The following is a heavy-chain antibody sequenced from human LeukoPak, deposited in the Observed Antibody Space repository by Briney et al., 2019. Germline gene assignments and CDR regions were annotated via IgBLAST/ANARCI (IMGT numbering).Heavy chain of an antibody. CDR3: AREGDVIAAVSGWFYP. CDR2: ISYDGSNK. Sequence: GGSLRLSCAASGFSFSSYAMHWVRQAPGKGLERVTVISYDGSNKYYADSVKGRFTISRDNSKNTLYLQMNSLRAEDTAVYYCAREGDVIAAVSGWFYPWGQGTLVTVSS. CDR1: GFSFSSYA. D-gene: IGHD6-13*01. V-gene: IGHV3-30-3*01. J-gene: IGHJ5*02.